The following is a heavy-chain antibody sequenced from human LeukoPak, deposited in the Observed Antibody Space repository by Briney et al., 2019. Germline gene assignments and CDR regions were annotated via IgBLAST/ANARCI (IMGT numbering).Heavy chain of an antibody. Sequence: GGSLRLSCAASGLTFSTYSMNWVGQAPGKGLEWVSYISSSSSRTIYYADSVKGRFTISRDNAKNSLYLQMNSLRAEDTAVYYCAREVYSYGSDAEDYYYYMDVWGKGTTVTVSS. CDR2: ISSSSSRTI. J-gene: IGHJ6*03. CDR1: GLTFSTYS. CDR3: AREVYSYGSDAEDYYYYMDV. D-gene: IGHD5-18*01. V-gene: IGHV3-48*04.